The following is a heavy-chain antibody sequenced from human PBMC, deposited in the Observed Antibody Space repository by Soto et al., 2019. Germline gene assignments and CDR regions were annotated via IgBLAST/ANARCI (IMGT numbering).Heavy chain of an antibody. CDR1: GFTFSSYA. CDR3: AQVRGVVALDGYFDC. J-gene: IGHJ4*02. Sequence: EVQLLESGGGLVQPGGSLRLACVASGFTFSSYAMTRVRQAPGKGLEWVSGISGSGGSTYYADSVKGRFTISRDNSKNTLYLQMNSLRAEDTAVYFCAQVRGVVALDGYFDCWGQGTLVTVSS. D-gene: IGHD2-15*01. V-gene: IGHV3-23*01. CDR2: ISGSGGST.